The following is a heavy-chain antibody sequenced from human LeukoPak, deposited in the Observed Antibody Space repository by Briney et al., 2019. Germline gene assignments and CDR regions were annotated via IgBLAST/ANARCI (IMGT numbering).Heavy chain of an antibody. J-gene: IGHJ4*02. V-gene: IGHV3-30*02. D-gene: IGHD3-22*01. Sequence: PGGSLRLSCAASGFTFSSYGMHWVRQAPGKGLEWVAFIRYDGSNKYYADSVKGRFTISRDNSKNTLYLQMNSLRAEDTAVYYCAKERGGYDSQEPPDYWGQGTLVTVSS. CDR2: IRYDGSNK. CDR3: AKERGGYDSQEPPDY. CDR1: GFTFSSYG.